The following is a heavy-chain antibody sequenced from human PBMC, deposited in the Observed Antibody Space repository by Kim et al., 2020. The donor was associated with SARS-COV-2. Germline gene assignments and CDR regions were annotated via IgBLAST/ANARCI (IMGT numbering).Heavy chain of an antibody. J-gene: IGHJ4*02. V-gene: IGHV4-4*09. D-gene: IGHD3-10*01. Sequence: NPTHRRRVTIAVDTTKNQFALKLSSVTAADTAVYYCAGTVRGANFDYWGRGALVTVSS. CDR3: AGTVRGANFDY.